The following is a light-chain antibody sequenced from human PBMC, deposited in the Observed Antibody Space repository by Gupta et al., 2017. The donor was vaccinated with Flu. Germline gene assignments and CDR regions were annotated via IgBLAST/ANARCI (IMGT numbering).Light chain of an antibody. CDR1: SSDVGGYNF. CDR3: CSFSGSYTFDVV. CDR2: DVT. Sequence: QSALTQPRSVSGSPGQSVTISCAGTSSDVGGYNFVSWYQQHPGKAPKVLIYDVTKRPSGVPDRFSGSKSANTASLTISGLQAEDGADYYCCSFSGSYTFDVVFGGGTKVTVL. V-gene: IGLV2-11*01. J-gene: IGLJ2*01.